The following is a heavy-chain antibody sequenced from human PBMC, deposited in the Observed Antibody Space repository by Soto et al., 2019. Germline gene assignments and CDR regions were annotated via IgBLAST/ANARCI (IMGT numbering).Heavy chain of an antibody. CDR3: AKAYFVWSSEQPYYFDY. CDR2: ISGSGGRS. Sequence: EVQLLDSGGGLVQPGGSLRLSCAASGFTFSNYAMTWVRQGPGKGLEWVSGISGSGGRSYYADSVKGRFTISRDNSKSTLSFPLHSLRAEDTAVYYCAKAYFVWSSEQPYYFDYWGQGTLVTVSS. J-gene: IGHJ4*02. D-gene: IGHD3-16*01. CDR1: GFTFSNYA. V-gene: IGHV3-23*01.